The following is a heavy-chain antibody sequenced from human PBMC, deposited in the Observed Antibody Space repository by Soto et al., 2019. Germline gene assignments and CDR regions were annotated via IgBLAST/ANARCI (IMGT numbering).Heavy chain of an antibody. V-gene: IGHV4-59*08. CDR3: MRRYGWALEF. D-gene: IGHD3-16*01. CDR1: WGTSVNLY. J-gene: IGHJ6*03. Sequence: LTWSVSWGTSVNLYWRWIRQRPGKELEWIGYIYYSGSPNYNPSLKSRVPISVHSSKHQFSLMLSSVSAPDSAVYYCMRRYGWALEFWGKGT. CDR2: IYYSGSP.